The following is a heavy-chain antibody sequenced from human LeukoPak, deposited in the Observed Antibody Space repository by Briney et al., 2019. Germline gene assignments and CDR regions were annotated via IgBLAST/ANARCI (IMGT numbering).Heavy chain of an antibody. J-gene: IGHJ4*02. CDR2: IYYSGST. Sequence: SETLSLTCTVSGGSISSYYWSWIRQPPGKGLEWIGYIYYSGSTNYNPSLKSRVTISVDTSKNQFSLKLSSVTAADTAVYYCARRRRVLLWFGELDYWGQGTLVTVSS. D-gene: IGHD3-10*01. CDR1: GGSISSYY. CDR3: ARRRRVLLWFGELDY. V-gene: IGHV4-59*12.